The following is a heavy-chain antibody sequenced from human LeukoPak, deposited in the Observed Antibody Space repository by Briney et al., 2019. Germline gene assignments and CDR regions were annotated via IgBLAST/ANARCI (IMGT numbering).Heavy chain of an antibody. CDR1: GGSISSYY. CDR3: ARVRRDSYGHDAFDI. J-gene: IGHJ3*02. CDR2: ISYSGST. Sequence: PSETLSLTCTVSGGSISSYYWTWIRQTPGKGLEWIAYISYSGSTNYNPSLESRLTISVDTSRNQFSLKMSSVTTADTAVYYCARVRRDSYGHDAFDIWGQGTMVTVSS. V-gene: IGHV4-59*01. D-gene: IGHD5-18*01.